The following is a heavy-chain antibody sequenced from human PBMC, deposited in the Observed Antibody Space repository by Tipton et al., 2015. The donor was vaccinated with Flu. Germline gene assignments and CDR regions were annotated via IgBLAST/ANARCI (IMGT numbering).Heavy chain of an antibody. CDR1: GGSISSGSYY. CDR3: ARPHRQFSDNVFDI. Sequence: TLSLTCTVSGGSISSGSYYWSWIRQPAGKGLEWIGRVYPSGSANYNPSLKSRVTISVDTSKNQFSLNLSSVTAADTAVYYCARPHRQFSDNVFDIWGQGTMVTVSS. D-gene: IGHD5-24*01. J-gene: IGHJ3*02. V-gene: IGHV4-61*02. CDR2: VYPSGSA.